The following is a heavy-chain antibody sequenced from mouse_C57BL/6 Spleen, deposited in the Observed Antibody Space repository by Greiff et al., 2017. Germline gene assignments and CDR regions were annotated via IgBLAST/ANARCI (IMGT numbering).Heavy chain of an antibody. V-gene: IGHV1-80*01. D-gene: IGHD2-4*01. Sequence: QVQLQQSGAELVKPGASVKISCKASGYAFSSYWMNWVKQRPGKGLEWIGQIYPGDGDPNYNGKFKGKATLTADKSSSPAYMQLSSLTSEDSAVYFCARIYYDYPYYFDYWGQGTTLTVSS. CDR1: GYAFSSYW. CDR2: IYPGDGDP. J-gene: IGHJ2*01. CDR3: ARIYYDYPYYFDY.